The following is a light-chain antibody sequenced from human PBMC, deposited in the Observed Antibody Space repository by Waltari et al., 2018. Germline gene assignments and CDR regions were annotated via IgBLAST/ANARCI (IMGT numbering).Light chain of an antibody. CDR1: QTINIF. CDR3: QHYNTYPVT. V-gene: IGKV1-5*03. J-gene: IGKJ2*01. Sequence: DIQMTQSPSSLSASVGDRVSITCRASQTINIFLNWYQQKPGKAPKLLIYKASDLESGVPSRFSGSGSGTEFTLTISSLQPDDFATYYCQHYNTYPVTFGQGTKLDI. CDR2: KAS.